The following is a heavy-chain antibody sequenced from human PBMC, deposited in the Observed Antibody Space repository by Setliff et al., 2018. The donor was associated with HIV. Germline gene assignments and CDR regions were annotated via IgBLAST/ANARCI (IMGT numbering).Heavy chain of an antibody. Sequence: ASVKVSCKASGYTFTSFDINWVRQATGQGLEWMRWMNPNSGNSGFAQKFQGRVTMTRNSSISTAYMELSSLRFDDTAVYYCTRIRAMVRGVTSYDAIDIWGQGTKVTVSS. J-gene: IGHJ3*02. CDR3: TRIRAMVRGVTSYDAIDI. D-gene: IGHD3-10*01. CDR1: GYTFTSFD. CDR2: MNPNSGNS. V-gene: IGHV1-8*01.